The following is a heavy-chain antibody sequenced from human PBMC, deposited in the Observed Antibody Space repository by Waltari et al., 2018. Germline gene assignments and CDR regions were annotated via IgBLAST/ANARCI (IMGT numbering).Heavy chain of an antibody. CDR1: GFSLGPYG. J-gene: IGHJ4*02. Sequence: QVQLVESGGGVVQPGMSLRLSGAASGFSLGPYGMHWVRQAPGKGLEWVALIFFGGGDSFYADSVRGRFTISRDNSKNTLYLDINSLRLDDTAIYYCAKDAFGNTYLDHWGQGTLVTVSS. D-gene: IGHD3-10*01. V-gene: IGHV3-30*19. CDR2: IFFGGGDS. CDR3: AKDAFGNTYLDH.